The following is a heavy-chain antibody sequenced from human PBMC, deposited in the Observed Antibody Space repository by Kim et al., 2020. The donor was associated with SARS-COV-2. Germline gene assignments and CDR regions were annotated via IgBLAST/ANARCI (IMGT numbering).Heavy chain of an antibody. CDR3: ARTQGRDLEDEQL. CDR1: GFTFSSYS. Sequence: GGSLRLSCAASGFTFSSYSMNWVRQAPGKGLEWVSYISSSSTIYYADSVKGRFTISRDNAKNSLYLQMNSLRDEDTAVYYCARTQGRDLEDEQLWGQGTL. V-gene: IGHV3-48*02. CDR2: ISSSSTI. D-gene: IGHD1-1*01. J-gene: IGHJ4*02.